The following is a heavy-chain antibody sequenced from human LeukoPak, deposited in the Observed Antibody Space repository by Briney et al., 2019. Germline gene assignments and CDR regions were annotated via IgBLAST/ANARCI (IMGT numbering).Heavy chain of an antibody. CDR1: GYTFTGYY. CDR3: ARDERYDSSGYPFDY. Sequence: GASVKVSCKASGYTFTGYYMHWVRQAPGQGLEWMGWINPASGGTNYAQKFQGRVTMTRDTSITTAYMELSRLRSDDTAVYYCARDERYDSSGYPFDYWGQGTLVTVSS. V-gene: IGHV1-2*02. D-gene: IGHD3-22*01. CDR2: INPASGGT. J-gene: IGHJ4*02.